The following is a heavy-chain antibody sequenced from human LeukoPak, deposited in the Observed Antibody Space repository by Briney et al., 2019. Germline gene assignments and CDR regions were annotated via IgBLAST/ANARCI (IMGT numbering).Heavy chain of an antibody. CDR3: AREGWAAVGSRGAFDI. V-gene: IGHV1-18*01. D-gene: IGHD6-13*01. J-gene: IGHJ3*02. CDR1: GYTFTSYG. Sequence: ASVKVSCKASGYTFTSYGISWVRQAPGQGLEWMGWISAYNGNTNYAQKLQGRGTMTTDTSTSTAYMELRSLRSEDTAVYYCAREGWAAVGSRGAFDIWGQGTMVTVSS. CDR2: ISAYNGNT.